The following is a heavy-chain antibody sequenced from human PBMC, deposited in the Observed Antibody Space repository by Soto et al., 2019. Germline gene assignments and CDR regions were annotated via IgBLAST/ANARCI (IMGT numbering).Heavy chain of an antibody. CDR3: ARTTSYYYCGMDV. Sequence: QVQLVQSGAEVKKPGASVKVSCKASGYTFTSYGISWVRQAPGQGLEWMGWISAYKGNTNYAQKLQGRVTITTDTSTSTAYMELRSVRSDDTSVYYCARTTSYYYCGMDVWGQGTTVTVSS. CDR2: ISAYKGNT. CDR1: GYTFTSYG. J-gene: IGHJ6*02. V-gene: IGHV1-18*04. D-gene: IGHD1-1*01.